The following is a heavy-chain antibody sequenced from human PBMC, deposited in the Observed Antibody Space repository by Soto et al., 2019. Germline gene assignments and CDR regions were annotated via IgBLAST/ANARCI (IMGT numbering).Heavy chain of an antibody. CDR2: ISGSGGST. Sequence: GGSLRLSCAASGFTFSSYAMSWVRQAPGKGLEWVSAISGSGGSTYYADSVKGRFTISRDNSKNTLYLQMNSLRAEDTAVYYCVKSWDLYSSGWYGARGFDYWGQGTLVTVSS. J-gene: IGHJ4*02. CDR1: GFTFSSYA. D-gene: IGHD6-19*01. V-gene: IGHV3-23*01. CDR3: VKSWDLYSSGWYGARGFDY.